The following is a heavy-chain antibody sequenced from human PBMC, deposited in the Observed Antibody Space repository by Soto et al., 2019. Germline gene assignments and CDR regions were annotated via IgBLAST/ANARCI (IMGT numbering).Heavy chain of an antibody. J-gene: IGHJ4*02. CDR1: GFTFSSYA. CDR2: ISGSGGST. Sequence: EVQLLESGGGLVQPGGSLRLSCAASGFTFSSYAMRWVRQAPGKGLEWVSAISGSGGSTYYADSVKGLFPISRDNSKNTLYLQMNSLRAEDTAVYYCARRGSGSYYDYWGQGTLVTVSS. V-gene: IGHV3-23*01. D-gene: IGHD1-26*01. CDR3: ARRGSGSYYDY.